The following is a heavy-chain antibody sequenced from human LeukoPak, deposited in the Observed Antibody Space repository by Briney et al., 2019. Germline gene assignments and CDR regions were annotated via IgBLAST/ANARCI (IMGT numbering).Heavy chain of an antibody. Sequence: PSETLSLTCTVSGGSISSYYWSWIRQPPGKGLEWIGYIYYSGSTNYNPSLKSRVTISVDTSKKQFSLKLSSVTAADTAVYYCAREATYYYGSGATNWFDPWGQGTLVTVSS. CDR3: AREATYYYGSGATNWFDP. CDR2: IYYSGST. J-gene: IGHJ5*02. V-gene: IGHV4-59*01. D-gene: IGHD3-10*01. CDR1: GGSISSYY.